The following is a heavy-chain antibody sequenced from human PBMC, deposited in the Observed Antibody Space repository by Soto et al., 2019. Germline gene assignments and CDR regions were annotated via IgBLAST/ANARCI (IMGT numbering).Heavy chain of an antibody. CDR1: GGSISSGGYY. D-gene: IGHD3-3*01. Sequence: PSETLSLTCTVSGGSISSGGYYWSWIRQHPGKGLEWIGYIYYSGSTYYNPSLKSRVTISVDTSKNQFSLKLSSMTAADTAVYYCARGRRLRSKPLSALYGMDVWGQGTTVTVYS. CDR3: ARGRRLRSKPLSALYGMDV. V-gene: IGHV4-31*03. CDR2: IYYSGST. J-gene: IGHJ6*02.